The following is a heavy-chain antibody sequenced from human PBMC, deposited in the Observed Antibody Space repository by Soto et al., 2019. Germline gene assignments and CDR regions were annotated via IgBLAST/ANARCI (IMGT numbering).Heavy chain of an antibody. CDR2: ISSSSSTI. J-gene: IGHJ6*02. D-gene: IGHD6-19*01. Sequence: EVQLVESGGGLVQSGGSLRLSCAASGFTFSNYNMNWVRQAPGKGLEWVSYISSSSSTIYYADSVKGRFTISRDNAKNSLYLQMNSLRAEDTAVYYCARTGIAVAGLYYYYGMDVWGQGTTVTVSS. CDR3: ARTGIAVAGLYYYYGMDV. CDR1: GFTFSNYN. V-gene: IGHV3-48*04.